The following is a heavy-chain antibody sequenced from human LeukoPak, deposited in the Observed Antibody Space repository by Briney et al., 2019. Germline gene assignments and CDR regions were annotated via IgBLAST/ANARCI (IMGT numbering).Heavy chain of an antibody. CDR1: GGSFSGYY. D-gene: IGHD6-19*01. CDR2: INHSGST. Sequence: KPSETLSLTCAVYGGSFSGYYWSWIRQPPGKELEWIGEINHSGSTNYNPSLKSRVTISVDTSKNQFSLKLSSVTAADTAVYYCARGNPGRLVQWLVRTNWYFDLWGRGTLVTVSS. V-gene: IGHV4-34*01. CDR3: ARGNPGRLVQWLVRTNWYFDL. J-gene: IGHJ2*01.